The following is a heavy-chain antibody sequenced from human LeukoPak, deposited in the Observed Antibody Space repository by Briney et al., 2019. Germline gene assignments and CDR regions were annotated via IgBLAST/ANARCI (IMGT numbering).Heavy chain of an antibody. CDR2: ISGSGGST. CDR1: GFTFSSYA. Sequence: GGSLRLSCAASGFTFSSYAMSWVRQAPGKGLEWVSAISGSGGSTYYADSVKGRFTISRDNSKNTLYLQMNSLRAEDTAVYYCAKHLNLMYYDFWSGPAHDAFDIWGQGTMVTVSS. V-gene: IGHV3-23*01. D-gene: IGHD3-3*01. CDR3: AKHLNLMYYDFWSGPAHDAFDI. J-gene: IGHJ3*02.